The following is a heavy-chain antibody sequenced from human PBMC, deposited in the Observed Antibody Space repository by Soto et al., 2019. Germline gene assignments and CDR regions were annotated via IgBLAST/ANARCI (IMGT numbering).Heavy chain of an antibody. J-gene: IGHJ4*02. CDR1: GYTFTSYD. D-gene: IGHD2-8*01. CDR2: MNPNSGNT. CDR3: ARAAAMGLNDFDY. V-gene: IGHV1-8*01. Sequence: QVQLVQSGAEVKKPGASVKVSCKASGYTFTSYDINWVRQATGQGLEWMGWMNPNSGNTGYAQKFQGRVTMTRHTSRSSGYVELISLRSEDTAEYYCARAAAMGLNDFDYWGQRTLVTVS.